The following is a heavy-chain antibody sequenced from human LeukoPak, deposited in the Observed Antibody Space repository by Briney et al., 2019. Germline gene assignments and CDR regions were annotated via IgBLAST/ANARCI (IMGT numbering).Heavy chain of an antibody. CDR1: GFTFSSYG. CDR2: ISGSGGST. Sequence: GGSLRLSCAASGFTFSSYGMSWVRQAPGKGLEWVSAISGSGGSTYYADSVKGRFTISRDNSKNTLYLQMNSLRAEDTAVYYCAKDPTSYSAFDIWGQGTMVTVSS. D-gene: IGHD1-26*01. CDR3: AKDPTSYSAFDI. V-gene: IGHV3-23*01. J-gene: IGHJ3*02.